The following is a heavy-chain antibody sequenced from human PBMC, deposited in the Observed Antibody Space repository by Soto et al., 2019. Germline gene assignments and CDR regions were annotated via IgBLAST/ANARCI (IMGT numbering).Heavy chain of an antibody. CDR2: ISSSSSTI. D-gene: IGHD2-15*01. J-gene: IGHJ3*02. CDR3: ARAGAHLGYCSGGSCYSAFDI. Sequence: GGSLRLSCAASGFTFSSYSMNWVRQAPGKGLEWVSYISSSSSTIYYADSVKGRFTISRDNAKNSLYLQMNSLRDEDTAVYYCARAGAHLGYCSGGSCYSAFDIWGQGTMVTVSS. V-gene: IGHV3-48*02. CDR1: GFTFSSYS.